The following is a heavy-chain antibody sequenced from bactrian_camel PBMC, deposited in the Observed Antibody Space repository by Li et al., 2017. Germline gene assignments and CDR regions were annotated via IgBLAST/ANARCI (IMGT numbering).Heavy chain of an antibody. J-gene: IGHJ6*01. D-gene: IGHD5*01. CDR3: AFRGGGGRVGCSGGHYGDADFGR. Sequence: HVQLVESGRGSVQAGESLRLSCLAAENLYGNTCYMGWFRQAPGKEREAVATIDSDATTSYAGSVKGRFTISKDNAENTLYLQMNSLTPEDTAIYYCAFRGGGGRVGCSGGHYGDADFGRWGQGTQVTVS. CDR2: IDSDATT. V-gene: IGHV3S53*01. CDR1: ENLYGNTCY.